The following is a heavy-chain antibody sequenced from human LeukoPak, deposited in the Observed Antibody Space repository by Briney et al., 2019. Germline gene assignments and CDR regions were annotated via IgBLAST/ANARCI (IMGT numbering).Heavy chain of an antibody. CDR1: GGTFYSYS. V-gene: IGHV1-69*02. J-gene: IGHJ4*02. CDR2: IIPILNMT. D-gene: IGHD3-22*01. Sequence: ASVKVSCKPSGGTFYSYSITWVRQAPGQGLEWMGMIIPILNMTNYAQKFQGRVTITADKTTGTAYMDLSSLRSEDTAGYYCARTSYKDSSGYSLSYDFDYWGQGTLLTVSS. CDR3: ARTSYKDSSGYSLSYDFDY.